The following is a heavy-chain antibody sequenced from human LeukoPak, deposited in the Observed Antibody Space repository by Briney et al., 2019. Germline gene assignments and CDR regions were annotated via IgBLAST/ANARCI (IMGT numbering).Heavy chain of an antibody. CDR2: IYHSGST. V-gene: IGHV4-38-2*02. Sequence: SETLSLTCTVSGYSISSGYYWGWIRQPPGKGLEWIGSIYHSGSTYYNPSLKSRVTISVDTSKNQFSLKLSSVTAADTAVYYCARAAYSGYDWSHYFDYWGQGTLVTVSS. CDR3: ARAAYSGYDWSHYFDY. CDR1: GYSISSGYY. D-gene: IGHD5-12*01. J-gene: IGHJ4*02.